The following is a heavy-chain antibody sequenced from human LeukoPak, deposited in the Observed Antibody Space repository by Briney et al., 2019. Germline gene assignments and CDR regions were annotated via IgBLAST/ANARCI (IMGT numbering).Heavy chain of an antibody. D-gene: IGHD6-19*01. CDR1: GGSISSYY. J-gene: IGHJ6*03. Sequence: PSETLSLTCTVSGGSISSYYWSWIRQPPGKGLEWIGDIYYSGSTNYNPSLKSRVTISVDTSKNQFSLRLSSVTAADTAVYYCARQPIAVAVRAYCYMDVWGKGTTVTVSS. CDR2: IYYSGST. V-gene: IGHV4-59*08. CDR3: ARQPIAVAVRAYCYMDV.